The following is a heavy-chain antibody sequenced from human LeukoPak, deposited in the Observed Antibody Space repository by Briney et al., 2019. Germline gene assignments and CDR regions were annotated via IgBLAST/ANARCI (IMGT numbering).Heavy chain of an antibody. D-gene: IGHD6-13*01. J-gene: IGHJ4*02. V-gene: IGHV4-38-2*01. CDR2: IYHSGST. CDR3: ASEQIAAAGTLYYFDY. Sequence: SETLSLTCAVSGYSISSGYYWGWIRQPPGKGLEWIGSIYHSGSTYYNPSLKSRVTISVDTSKNQLSLKLSSVTAADTAVYYCASEQIAAAGTLYYFDYWGQGTLVTVSS. CDR1: GYSISSGYY.